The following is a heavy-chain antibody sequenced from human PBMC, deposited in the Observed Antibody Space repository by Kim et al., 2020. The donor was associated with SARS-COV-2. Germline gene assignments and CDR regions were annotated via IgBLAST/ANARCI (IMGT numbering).Heavy chain of an antibody. CDR1: GGSISSSNW. V-gene: IGHV4-4*02. CDR2: IYHSGRT. Sequence: SETLSLTCAVSGGSISSSNWWSWVRQPPGKGLEWIGEIYHSGRTNYNPSLKSRVTISVDKSKNQFSLKLSSVTAADTAVYYCASFKEGSEDWYFDLWGRGAHVTVSS. J-gene: IGHJ2*01. CDR3: ASFKEGSEDWYFDL.